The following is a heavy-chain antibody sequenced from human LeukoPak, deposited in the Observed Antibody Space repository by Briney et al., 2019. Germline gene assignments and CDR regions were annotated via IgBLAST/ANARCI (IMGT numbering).Heavy chain of an antibody. CDR2: MNPNSGKT. D-gene: IGHD3-10*01. Sequence: ASVNVSCKASGYTFTNYDINWVRQATGQGLEWMGWMNPNSGKTGYAQKFQGRVTMTRDTSISTAYMELSSLTSEDTAVYYCTRGSSSGSYRTDWGQGTLVTVSS. CDR1: GYTFTNYD. V-gene: IGHV1-8*01. J-gene: IGHJ4*02. CDR3: TRGSSSGSYRTD.